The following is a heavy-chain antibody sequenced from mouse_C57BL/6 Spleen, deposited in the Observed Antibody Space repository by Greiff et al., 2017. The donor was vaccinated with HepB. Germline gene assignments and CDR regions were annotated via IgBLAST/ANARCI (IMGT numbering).Heavy chain of an antibody. CDR3: VASYDAWVAY. CDR1: GFSFNTYA. V-gene: IGHV10-1*01. CDR2: IRSKSNNYAT. Sequence: EVQLVESGGGLVQPKGSLKLSCAASGFSFNTYAMNWVRQAPGKGLEWVARIRSKSNNYATYYADSVKDRFTISRDDSESMLYLQMNNLKTEDTAMYYCVASYDAWVAYWGQGTLVTVSA. D-gene: IGHD2-12*01. J-gene: IGHJ3*01.